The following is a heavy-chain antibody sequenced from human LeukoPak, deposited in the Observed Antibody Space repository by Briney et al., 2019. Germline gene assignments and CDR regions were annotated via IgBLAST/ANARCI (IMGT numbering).Heavy chain of an antibody. J-gene: IGHJ4*02. CDR2: ISGSGGST. V-gene: IGHV3-23*01. CDR3: AKDSAVTMIVVVITSAFDY. D-gene: IGHD3-22*01. Sequence: GGSLRLSCAASGFTVSSNYMSWVLQAPGKGLERVSAISGSGGSTYYADSVKGRFTISRDNSKNTLYLQMNSLRAEDTAVYYCAKDSAVTMIVVVITSAFDYWGQGTLVTVSS. CDR1: GFTVSSNY.